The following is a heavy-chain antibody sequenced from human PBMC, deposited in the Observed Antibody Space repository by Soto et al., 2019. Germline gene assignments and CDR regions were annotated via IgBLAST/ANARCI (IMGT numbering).Heavy chain of an antibody. CDR3: ARLQYDFWSGYPFLFDY. D-gene: IGHD3-3*01. CDR2: ISYDGSNK. CDR1: GFTFSSYG. J-gene: IGHJ4*02. V-gene: IGHV3-30*03. Sequence: GSLRLSCAASGFTFSSYGMHWVRQAPGKGLEWVAVISYDGSNKYYADSVKGRFTISRDNSKNTLYLQMNSLRAEDTAVYYCARLQYDFWSGYPFLFDYWGQGTLVTVSS.